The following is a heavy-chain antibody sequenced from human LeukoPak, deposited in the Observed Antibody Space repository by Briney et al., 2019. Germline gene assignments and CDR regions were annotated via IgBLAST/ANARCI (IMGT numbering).Heavy chain of an antibody. D-gene: IGHD6-13*01. CDR3: ARGDQGSTDYYYGMDV. CDR2: ISSSGSTT. CDR1: GFTFSDYY. Sequence: GGSLRLSCAASGFTFSDYYMSWIRQAPGKGLEWVSYISSSGSTTYHADSVKGRFTISRDNAKNSLYLQMNSLRAEDTAVYYCARGDQGSTDYYYGMDVWGQGTTVTVSS. J-gene: IGHJ6*02. V-gene: IGHV3-11*01.